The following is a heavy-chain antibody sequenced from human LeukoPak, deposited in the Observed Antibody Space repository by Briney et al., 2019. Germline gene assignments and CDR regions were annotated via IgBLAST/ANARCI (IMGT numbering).Heavy chain of an antibody. Sequence: GGSLRLSCAASGFTFSSYAMSWVRQAPGKGLEWVSAISGSGGSTYYADSAKGRFTISRDNSKNTLYLQMNSLRAEDTAVYYCAKVPLGYCSSTSCYFGYWGQGTLVTVSS. V-gene: IGHV3-23*01. CDR3: AKVPLGYCSSTSCYFGY. CDR1: GFTFSSYA. CDR2: ISGSGGST. D-gene: IGHD2-2*01. J-gene: IGHJ4*02.